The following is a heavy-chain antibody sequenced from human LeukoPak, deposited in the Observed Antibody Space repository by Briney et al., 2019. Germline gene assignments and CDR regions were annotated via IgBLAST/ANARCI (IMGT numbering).Heavy chain of an antibody. J-gene: IGHJ6*03. Sequence: ASVKVSCKASGYTFTGYYMHWVRQAPGQGLEWMGWINPNSGGTNYAQKFQGRVTMTRDTSISTAYMELSRLRSDDTAVYYCARAGGVGWWDYYYYYMDVWGKGTTVTVSS. CDR1: GYTFTGYY. CDR3: ARAGGVGWWDYYYYYMDV. D-gene: IGHD2-15*01. V-gene: IGHV1-2*02. CDR2: INPNSGGT.